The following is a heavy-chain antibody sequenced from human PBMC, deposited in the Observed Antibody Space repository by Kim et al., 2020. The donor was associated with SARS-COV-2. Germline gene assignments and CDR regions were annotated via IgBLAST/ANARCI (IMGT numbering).Heavy chain of an antibody. J-gene: IGHJ3*02. CDR2: ISYDGSNK. CDR1: GFTFSSYG. D-gene: IGHD3-22*01. CDR3: AKDRSYYDSSGRAFDI. V-gene: IGHV3-30*18. Sequence: GGSLRLSCAASGFTFSSYGMHWVRQAPGKGLEWVAVISYDGSNKYYADSVKGRFTISRDNSKNTLYLQMNSLRAEDTAVYYCAKDRSYYDSSGRAFDIWGQGTMVTVSS.